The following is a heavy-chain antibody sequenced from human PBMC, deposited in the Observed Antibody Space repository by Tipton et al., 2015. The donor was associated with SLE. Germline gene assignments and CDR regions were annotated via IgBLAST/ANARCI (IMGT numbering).Heavy chain of an antibody. D-gene: IGHD3-3*01. Sequence: SLRLSCAASEFTFSNYAMTWVRQAPGKGLQWVSAISASGSDTYYADSVKGRFTISRDNSKNTLYLQMNSLRAEDTAVYYCARDPTIFGVILYYFDYWGQGTLVTVSS. CDR3: ARDPTIFGVILYYFDY. J-gene: IGHJ4*02. V-gene: IGHV3-23*01. CDR2: ISASGSDT. CDR1: EFTFSNYA.